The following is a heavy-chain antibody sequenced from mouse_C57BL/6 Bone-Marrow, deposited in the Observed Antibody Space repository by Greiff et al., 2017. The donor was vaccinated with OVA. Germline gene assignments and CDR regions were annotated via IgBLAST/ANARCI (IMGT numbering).Heavy chain of an antibody. V-gene: IGHV1-9*01. CDR3: ARWGFFITTVVGYFDV. Sequence: QVQLKQSGAELMKPGASVKLSCKATGYTFTGYWIEWVKQRPGHGLEWIGEILPGSGSTNYNEKFKGKATFTADTSSNTAYMQLSSLTTADSAIYYCARWGFFITTVVGYFDVWGTGTTVTVSS. J-gene: IGHJ1*03. CDR1: GYTFTGYW. D-gene: IGHD1-1*01. CDR2: ILPGSGST.